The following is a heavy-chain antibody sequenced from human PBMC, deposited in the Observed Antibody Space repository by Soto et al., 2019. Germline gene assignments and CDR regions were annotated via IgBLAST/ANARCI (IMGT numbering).Heavy chain of an antibody. CDR1: GFTFSSYG. Sequence: QVQLVESGGGVVQPGRSLRLSCAASGFTFSSYGMHWVRQAPGKGLEGVAVIWYDGSNKYYADSVKGRFTISRDNSKNTRYLQMNSLRAEDTAVYYCARDGKSGRTFDPWGQGTLVTVSS. CDR3: ARDGKSGRTFDP. J-gene: IGHJ5*02. V-gene: IGHV3-33*01. D-gene: IGHD3-3*01. CDR2: IWYDGSNK.